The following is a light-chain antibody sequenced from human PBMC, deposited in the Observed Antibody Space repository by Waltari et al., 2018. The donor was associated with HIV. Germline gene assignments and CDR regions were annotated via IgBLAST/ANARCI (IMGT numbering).Light chain of an antibody. CDR2: DAF. V-gene: IGKV3-11*01. CDR3: QQRSNWPHT. Sequence: EIVLTQSPATLSLSPGERATLSCRASQSVSSYLAGYQQKPGQAPRLLVYDAFNRATGIPARFSGSGSVTDFTLTISSLEPEDFAVYYCQQRSNWPHTFGQGTKLEIK. J-gene: IGKJ2*01. CDR1: QSVSSY.